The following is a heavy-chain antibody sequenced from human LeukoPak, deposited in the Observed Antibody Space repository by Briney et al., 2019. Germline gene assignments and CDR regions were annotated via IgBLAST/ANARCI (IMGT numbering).Heavy chain of an antibody. D-gene: IGHD5-12*01. V-gene: IGHV4-4*07. Sequence: SETLSLTCTVSGGSISNYYWSWIRQPAGKGLEWIGRIYSSGTTIYNPSLKSRVTMSVDTSKNQFSLKLSSVTAADTAVYFCASGSSGYDPWVQGTLVTVSS. CDR2: IYSSGTT. CDR3: ASGSSGYDP. CDR1: GGSISNYY. J-gene: IGHJ5*02.